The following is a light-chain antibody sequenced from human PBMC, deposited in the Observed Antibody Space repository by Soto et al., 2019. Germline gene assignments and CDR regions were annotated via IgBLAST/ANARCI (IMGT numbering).Light chain of an antibody. CDR2: DAS. V-gene: IGKV3-20*01. Sequence: EIVLTRSPGTLSLSPGDRATLSCRASQSVSSTYLAWYQQKPGQAPRLLIYDASSRATGIPDRFSGSGSGTDFTLTISRLEPEDFAVYYCQQYGSSPGLFTFGPGTKVDIK. J-gene: IGKJ3*01. CDR1: QSVSSTY. CDR3: QQYGSSPGLFT.